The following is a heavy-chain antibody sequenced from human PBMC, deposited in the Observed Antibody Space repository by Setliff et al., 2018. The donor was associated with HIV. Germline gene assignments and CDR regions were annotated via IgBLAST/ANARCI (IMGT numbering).Heavy chain of an antibody. J-gene: IGHJ3*02. CDR2: INSGSSSI. Sequence: GESLKISCAASGFTFGRYSMNRVRQAPGKGLEWVGFINSGSSSIFYGDSVKGRFTISRDDAKNSLLLHMNSLRAEDTAVYYCARETTGWFGELAAAFDIWGHGTLVTVSS. CDR1: GFTFGRYS. V-gene: IGHV3-48*04. D-gene: IGHD3-10*01. CDR3: ARETTGWFGELAAAFDI.